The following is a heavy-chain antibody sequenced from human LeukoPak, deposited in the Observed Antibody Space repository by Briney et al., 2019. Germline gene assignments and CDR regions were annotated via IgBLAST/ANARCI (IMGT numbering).Heavy chain of an antibody. D-gene: IGHD2-2*02. Sequence: PSETLSLTCAVYGGSFSGYYWSWIRQPPGKGLEWIGEINHSGSTNYNPSLKSRVTISVDTSKNQFSLKLSSVTAADTAVYYCARAEVVVVPAAITPPYFDDWGQGTLVTVCS. CDR1: GGSFSGYY. V-gene: IGHV4-34*01. CDR2: INHSGST. CDR3: ARAEVVVVPAAITPPYFDD. J-gene: IGHJ4*02.